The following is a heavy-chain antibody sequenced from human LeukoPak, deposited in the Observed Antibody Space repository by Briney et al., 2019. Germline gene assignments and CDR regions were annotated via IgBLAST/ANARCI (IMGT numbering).Heavy chain of an antibody. CDR1: GGSISSGSYY. D-gene: IGHD3-22*01. CDR3: ARVGDSSGYYAFDI. Sequence: PSQTLSLTCTVSGGSISSGSYYWSWIRQPAGRGLEWIGRIYTSGSTNYNPSLKSRVTISVDTSKNQFSLKLSPVTAADTAVYYCARVGDSSGYYAFDIWGQGTMVTVSS. CDR2: IYTSGST. J-gene: IGHJ3*02. V-gene: IGHV4-61*02.